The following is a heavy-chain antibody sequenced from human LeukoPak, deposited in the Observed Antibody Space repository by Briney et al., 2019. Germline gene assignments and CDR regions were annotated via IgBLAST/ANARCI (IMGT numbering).Heavy chain of an antibody. CDR3: ARAAGIAAAGTGY. V-gene: IGHV1-2*02. CDR2: INPNSGGT. D-gene: IGHD6-13*01. CDR1: GYTFTGYY. Sequence: ASVKVSCKASGYTFTGYYMHWVRQAPGQGLEWMGWINPNSGGTNYAQKFQGRVTMTRDTSISTAYMELSRLRSDDTAVYYCARAAGIAAAGTGYWGQGTLVTVSS. J-gene: IGHJ4*02.